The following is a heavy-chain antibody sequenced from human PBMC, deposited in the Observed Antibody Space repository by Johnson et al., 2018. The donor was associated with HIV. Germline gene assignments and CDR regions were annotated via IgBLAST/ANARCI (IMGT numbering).Heavy chain of an antibody. D-gene: IGHD2-21*01. CDR3: TKGIVVGTPQYAFDI. CDR2: ISYDGSNK. Sequence: QVQLVESGGGVVQPGRSLRLSCAASGFTFSSYGMHWVRQAPGKGLEWVAVISYDGSNKYYADSVKGRFTISRDNSKNTLYLQMNSLKPEDTALYYCTKGIVVGTPQYAFDIWCQGTMVTVSS. J-gene: IGHJ3*02. CDR1: GFTFSSYG. V-gene: IGHV3-30*18.